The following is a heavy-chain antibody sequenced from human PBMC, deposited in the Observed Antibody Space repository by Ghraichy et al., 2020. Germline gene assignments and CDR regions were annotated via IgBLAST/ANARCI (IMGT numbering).Heavy chain of an antibody. J-gene: IGHJ4*02. CDR3: ARATYYYGSGSYYNSLGGFDY. D-gene: IGHD3-10*01. CDR2: IKQDGSEK. V-gene: IGHV3-7*01. Sequence: GESLNISCAASGFTFSSYWMSWVRQAPGKGLEWVANIKQDGSEKYYVDSVKGRFTISRDNAKNSLYLQMNSLRAEDTAVYYCARATYYYGSGSYYNSLGGFDYWGQGTLVTVSS. CDR1: GFTFSSYW.